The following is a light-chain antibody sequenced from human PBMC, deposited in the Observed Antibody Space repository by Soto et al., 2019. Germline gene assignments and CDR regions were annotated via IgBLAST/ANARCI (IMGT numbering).Light chain of an antibody. CDR3: QQYGSSPPNT. Sequence: EIVLTQSPGTLYLSPGERATLSCRASQSVSSSYLAWYQQKPGQAPRLLIYGASSRATGTPDRFSGSGSRTEFSLSISRLEAEDCAVYYCQQYGSSPPNTFGQGTKLEIK. V-gene: IGKV3-20*01. CDR1: QSVSSSY. J-gene: IGKJ2*01. CDR2: GAS.